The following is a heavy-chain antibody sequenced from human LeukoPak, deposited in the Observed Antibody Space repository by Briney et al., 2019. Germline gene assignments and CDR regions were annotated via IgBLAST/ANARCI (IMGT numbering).Heavy chain of an antibody. CDR3: ARTQSQSGSYRYYFGY. Sequence: SETLSLTCTVSGASVGSAGYYWSWIRQPPGGGLEWIGYIYYISNTNYNPFLKSRVTMSVDPSKNQFSLKLNSVTAADTAVYYCARTQSQSGSYRYYFGYWGQGTLVTVSS. V-gene: IGHV4-61*08. CDR2: IYYISNT. CDR1: GASVGSAGYY. J-gene: IGHJ4*02. D-gene: IGHD1-26*01.